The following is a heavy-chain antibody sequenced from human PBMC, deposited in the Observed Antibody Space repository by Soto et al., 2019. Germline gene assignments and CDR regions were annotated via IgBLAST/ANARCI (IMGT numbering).Heavy chain of an antibody. CDR3: AREPVYYYDSSGYS. D-gene: IGHD3-22*01. V-gene: IGHV1-69*01. J-gene: IGHJ4*02. CDR1: GGTFSSYA. CDR2: IIPIFGTA. Sequence: QVQLVQSGAEVKKPGSSVKVSCKASGGTFSSYAISWVRQAPGQGLEWMGGIIPIFGTANYAQKFQGRVTITADESTITAYMELSSLRSEDTVVDYCAREPVYYYDSSGYSWGQGTLVTVSS.